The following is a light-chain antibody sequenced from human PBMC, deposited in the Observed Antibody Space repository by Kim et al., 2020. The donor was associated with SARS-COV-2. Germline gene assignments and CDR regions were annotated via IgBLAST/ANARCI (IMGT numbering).Light chain of an antibody. CDR3: QVWDSGSDHWV. V-gene: IGLV3-21*04. CDR2: YDT. CDR1: DMGTKS. J-gene: IGLJ3*02. Sequence: APGKTATITCGGDDMGTKSVHWYQQKPGQAPVLVIYYDTDRPSGIPERFSASNSGNTATLTVSRVEAGDEADYYCQVWDSGSDHWVFGGGTKLTVL.